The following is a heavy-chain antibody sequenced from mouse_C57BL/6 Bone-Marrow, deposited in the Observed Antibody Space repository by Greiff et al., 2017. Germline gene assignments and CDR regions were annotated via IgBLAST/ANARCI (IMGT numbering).Heavy chain of an antibody. Sequence: QVQLQQPGAELVRPGSSVKLSCKASGYTFTSYWMHWVKQRPIQGLEWIGNIDPSDSETHYNQKFKDKATLTVDKSSSTAYMQLSSLTSEDSAVYSCARGSGNSYWYFDVWGTGTTVTVSS. CDR3: ARGSGNSYWYFDV. J-gene: IGHJ1*03. V-gene: IGHV1-52*01. CDR1: GYTFTSYW. D-gene: IGHD1-3*01. CDR2: IDPSDSET.